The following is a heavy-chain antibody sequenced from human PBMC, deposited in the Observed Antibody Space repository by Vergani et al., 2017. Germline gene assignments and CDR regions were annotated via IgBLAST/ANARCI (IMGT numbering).Heavy chain of an antibody. CDR1: GYTFSNYY. Sequence: QVQVVQSGAEVKKSGASVKVSCKTSGYTFSNYYMHWVRQAPGQGLEWMGIINPNSGGTNYAQKFQGRVTMTRDTSISTAYMELSRLRSDDTAVYYCARDGEDYYDSSGPSGYWGQGTLVTVSS. CDR2: INPNSGGT. V-gene: IGHV1-2*02. CDR3: ARDGEDYYDSSGPSGY. D-gene: IGHD3-22*01. J-gene: IGHJ4*02.